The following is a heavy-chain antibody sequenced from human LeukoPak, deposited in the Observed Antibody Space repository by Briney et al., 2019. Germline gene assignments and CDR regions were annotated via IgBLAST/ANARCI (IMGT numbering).Heavy chain of an antibody. CDR1: GFTFSSYS. CDR3: ASIAAAGNFDY. V-gene: IGHV3-21*01. CDR2: ISSSSSYI. D-gene: IGHD6-13*01. Sequence: PGGSLRLSCAASGFTFSSYSKNWVRQAPGKGLEWVSSISSSSSYIYYADSVKGRFTISRDNAKNSLYLQMNSLRAEDTAVYYCASIAAAGNFDYWGQGTLVTVSS. J-gene: IGHJ4*02.